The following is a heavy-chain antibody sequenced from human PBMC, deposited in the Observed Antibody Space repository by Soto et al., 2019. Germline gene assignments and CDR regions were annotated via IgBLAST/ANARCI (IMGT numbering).Heavy chain of an antibody. CDR1: GFTFSNDW. CDR2: VSLDEITT. V-gene: IGHV3-74*01. J-gene: IGHJ4*02. Sequence: HGGSLRLSCAASGFTFSNDWMHWVRQAPGKGLVWVSRVSLDEITTNYADSVKGRFTVSRDNAKNTLFLQMNSLRVEDTAVYYCARGRRGGYYFDYWGQGTLVTVSS. CDR3: ARGRRGGYYFDY.